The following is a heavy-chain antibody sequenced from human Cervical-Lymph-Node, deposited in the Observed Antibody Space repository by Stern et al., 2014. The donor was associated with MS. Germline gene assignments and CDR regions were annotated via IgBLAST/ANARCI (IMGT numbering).Heavy chain of an antibody. CDR3: AKPVVTAISFDP. CDR1: AFHFNRYG. V-gene: IGHV3-30*18. D-gene: IGHD2-21*02. Sequence: VQLVESGGGVVQPGGSLRLSWVGSAFHFNRYGMHWVRQAQGKGLEWAAFISYDGIVQYYAPSVKGLLLISRYNSKNTLSLQMNSLRREDTAVYYCAKPVVTAISFDPWGQGTLVTVSS. J-gene: IGHJ5*02. CDR2: ISYDGIVQ.